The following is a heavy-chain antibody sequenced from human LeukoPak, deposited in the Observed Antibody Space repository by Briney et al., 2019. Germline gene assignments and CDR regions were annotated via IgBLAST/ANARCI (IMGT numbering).Heavy chain of an antibody. CDR3: EGHCVDSSGYSGWFDP. D-gene: IGHD3-22*01. V-gene: IGHV4-39*01. CDR2: IYYSGST. CDR1: GGSISSSSYY. Sequence: SETLSLTCTVSGGSISSSSYYWGWIRQPPGKGLEWNGSIYYSGSTYYNPSLKTRVTISVDRSKNQLSLKLSSVTAAVTTVYYCEGHCVDSSGYSGWFDPRRQDTLVTVSS. J-gene: IGHJ5*02.